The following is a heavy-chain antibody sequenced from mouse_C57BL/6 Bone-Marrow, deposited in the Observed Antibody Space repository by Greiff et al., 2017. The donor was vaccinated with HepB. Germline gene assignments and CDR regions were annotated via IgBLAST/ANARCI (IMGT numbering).Heavy chain of an antibody. D-gene: IGHD3-3*01. CDR1: GYTFTDYY. CDR3: ARGEKLGRKALDY. J-gene: IGHJ4*01. Sequence: EVKLMESGPVLVKPGASVKLSCKASGYTFTDYYMNWVKQSHGKSLEWIGAINPYNGGTSYNQKFKGKATLTVDKSSSTAYMELRSLTSEDSAVYYWARGEKLGRKALDYWGQGTSVTVSS. CDR2: INPYNGGT. V-gene: IGHV1-19*01.